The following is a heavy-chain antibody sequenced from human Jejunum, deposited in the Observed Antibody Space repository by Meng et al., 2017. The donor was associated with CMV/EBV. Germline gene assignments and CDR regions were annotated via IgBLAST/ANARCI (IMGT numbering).Heavy chain of an antibody. CDR1: GGSFSGYY. J-gene: IGHJ4*02. CDR2: INYRGST. Sequence: QGQLEARGVGLLRLSESLSRTCAGYGGSFSGYYWSWTRQPPGKGLEWIGEINYRGSTNYSPSLKSRVTMSLDTSKNQFSLKLTSVTAADTAMYYCARCPRDDDSGYWFFDNWGQGTLVTVSS. V-gene: IGHV4-34*01. CDR3: ARCPRDDDSGYWFFDN. D-gene: IGHD3-22*01.